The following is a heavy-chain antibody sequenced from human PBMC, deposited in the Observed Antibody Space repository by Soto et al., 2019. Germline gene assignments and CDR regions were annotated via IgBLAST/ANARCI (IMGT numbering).Heavy chain of an antibody. J-gene: IGHJ4*02. CDR2: ISFDGGK. CDR3: ARDYARGWCQF. CDR1: GFDFSNSG. V-gene: IGHV3-30*03. Sequence: QVKLVESGGGVVQPGTSLRLSCTASGFDFSNSGIQWVRQTPGKGLEWVALISFDGGKYYVDSVKGRFTISRDNPTNTVYLQMNRLRPEDTGVYYCARDYARGWCQFWGQGTLVTVSS. D-gene: IGHD2-8*02.